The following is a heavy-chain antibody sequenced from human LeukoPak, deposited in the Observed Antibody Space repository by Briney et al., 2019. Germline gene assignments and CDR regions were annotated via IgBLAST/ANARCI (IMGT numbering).Heavy chain of an antibody. J-gene: IGHJ3*02. CDR2: IYTSGST. V-gene: IGHV4-61*02. D-gene: IGHD2-2*01. CDR3: ARGIDCSSTGCHGYAFDI. Sequence: SETLSLXCTVSGGSISSGSYYWIWIRQPAGKGLEWIGRIYTSGSTNYNPSLKSRVTISVDTSKNQFSLKLSSVTAADTAVYYCARGIDCSSTGCHGYAFDIWGQGTMVTVSS. CDR1: GGSISSGSYY.